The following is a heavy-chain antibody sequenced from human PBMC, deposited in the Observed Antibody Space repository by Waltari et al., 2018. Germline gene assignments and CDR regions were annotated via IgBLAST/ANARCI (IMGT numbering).Heavy chain of an antibody. CDR3: TTLARGESGDY. CDR2: INPDGSQK. D-gene: IGHD3-10*01. J-gene: IGHJ4*02. CDR1: EYTINTYW. V-gene: IGHV3-7*01. Sequence: EVQLEKSGRGLVQHGGYLRLYYADTEYTINTYWMKWIRQAPGKGLEWVANINPDGSQKFYVDSVKGRFTVSRDNAQNSLYLQMNNLRAEDTAVYYCTTLARGESGDYWGQGTLVTVSS.